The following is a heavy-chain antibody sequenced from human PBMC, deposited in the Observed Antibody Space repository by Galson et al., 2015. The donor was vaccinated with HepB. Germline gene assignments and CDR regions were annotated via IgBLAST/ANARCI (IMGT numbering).Heavy chain of an antibody. CDR2: INPNSGDT. D-gene: IGHD3-3*01. J-gene: IGHJ4*02. CDR1: GYTFTGYH. CDR3: ARSFGFLEWWFDY. V-gene: IGHV1-2*02. Sequence: SVKVSCKASGYTFTGYHMHWVRQAPGQGLEWMGRINPNSGDTNYAQKFQGRLTMTRDTSISTAYMELSRLRSDDTAVYYCARSFGFLEWWFDYWGQGTLVTVSS.